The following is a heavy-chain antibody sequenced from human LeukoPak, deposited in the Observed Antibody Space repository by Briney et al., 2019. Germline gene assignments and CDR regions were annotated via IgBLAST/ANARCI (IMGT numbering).Heavy chain of an antibody. CDR3: ARFSVAATGGFDY. D-gene: IGHD6-19*01. CDR2: IYYSGST. CDR1: GGSISSYY. J-gene: IGHJ4*02. V-gene: IGHV4-59*01. Sequence: PSETLSLTCTVSGGSISSYYWSWIRQPPGKGLEWTGYIYYSGSTNYNPSLKSRVTISVDTSKNQFSLKLSSVTAADTAVYYCARFSVAATGGFDYWGQGTLVTVSS.